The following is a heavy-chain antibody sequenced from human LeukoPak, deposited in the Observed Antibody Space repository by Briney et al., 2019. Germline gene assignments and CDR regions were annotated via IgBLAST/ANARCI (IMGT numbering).Heavy chain of an antibody. CDR3: ARGGVSTRYCGVTNCYLTPIDY. CDR2: ISGSNAHK. D-gene: IGHD2-2*01. J-gene: IGHJ4*02. V-gene: IGHV1-18*01. Sequence: ASVKVSCKASGYNFVNYAVTWVRQARGQGLEWMGWISGSNAHKNYAQNLQDRVTMTTDTSTATAYMELRGLRSDDTAVYYCARGGVSTRYCGVTNCYLTPIDYWGQGTRVTVSS. CDR1: GYNFVNYA.